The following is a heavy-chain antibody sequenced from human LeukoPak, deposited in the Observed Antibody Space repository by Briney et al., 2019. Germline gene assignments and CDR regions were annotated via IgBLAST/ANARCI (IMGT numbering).Heavy chain of an antibody. Sequence: PGGSLRLSCAASGFTFSSYAMSWVRQAPGKGLEWVSGISNTGGTTYYADSVKGRFTISRDNSKKTLYLQMNSLRAEDTAVYYCAKGLGSYNSRAVGDWGQGTLDTVSS. CDR2: ISNTGGTT. CDR3: AKGLGSYNSRAVGD. J-gene: IGHJ4*02. CDR1: GFTFSSYA. V-gene: IGHV3-23*01. D-gene: IGHD3-10*01.